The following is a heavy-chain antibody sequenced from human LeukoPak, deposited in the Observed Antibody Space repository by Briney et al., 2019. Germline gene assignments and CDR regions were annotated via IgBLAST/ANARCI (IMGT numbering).Heavy chain of an antibody. CDR2: ISYDGSNK. CDR3: ARESRAAASTLDY. J-gene: IGHJ4*02. V-gene: IGHV3-30*04. D-gene: IGHD6-13*01. Sequence: GRSLRLSCAASGFTFSSYAMHWVRQAPGKGLEWVAVISYDGSNKYYADSVKGRFTISRDNSKNTLYLRMNSLRAEDTAVYYCARESRAAASTLDYWGQGTLVTVSS. CDR1: GFTFSSYA.